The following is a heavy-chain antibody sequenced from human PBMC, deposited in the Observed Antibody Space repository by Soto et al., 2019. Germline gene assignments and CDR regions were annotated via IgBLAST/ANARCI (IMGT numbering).Heavy chain of an antibody. CDR2: IYWDDDK. Sequence: QITLKESGPTLVRPTQTLTLTCTFSGFSLSSSGVGVGWIRQPPGKALEWLALIYWDDDKRYSPSLKSRLTITKDTSKNQVVLTLSKLDTVDTATYYCALGGWTTYYSPFFDYWGQGTLVTVSS. D-gene: IGHD3-10*01. CDR1: GFSLSSSGVG. J-gene: IGHJ4*02. V-gene: IGHV2-5*02. CDR3: ALGGWTTYYSPFFDY.